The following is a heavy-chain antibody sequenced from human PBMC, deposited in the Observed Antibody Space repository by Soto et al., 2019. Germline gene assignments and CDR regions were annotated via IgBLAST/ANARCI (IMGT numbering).Heavy chain of an antibody. D-gene: IGHD4-17*01. J-gene: IGHJ4*01. Sequence: QVQLQETGPGLVNPSGTLSLTCAVSGGSLSSSNWWRWVRQPPGKALEWLGEIFDSGSTKYNPSLSSRVTISADHSKTQLLLRLSSVTAAATAVYYCVHHGGDPYYHDFWGQGMLVTVSS. CDR3: VHHGGDPYYHDF. V-gene: IGHV4-4*02. CDR1: GGSLSSSNW. CDR2: IFDSGST.